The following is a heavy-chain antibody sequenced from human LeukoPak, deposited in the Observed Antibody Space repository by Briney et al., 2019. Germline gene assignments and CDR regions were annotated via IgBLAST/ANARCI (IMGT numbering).Heavy chain of an antibody. Sequence: NPSETLSLTCAVYGGSFSGYYWSWIRQPPGKGLEWIGEINHSGSTNYNPSLKSRVTISVDTSKNQFSLKLSSVTAADTAVYYCARAPSTLSRYSGSYYRPWGQGTLVTVSS. CDR1: GGSFSGYY. CDR2: INHSGST. J-gene: IGHJ5*02. D-gene: IGHD1-26*01. CDR3: ARAPSTLSRYSGSYYRP. V-gene: IGHV4-34*01.